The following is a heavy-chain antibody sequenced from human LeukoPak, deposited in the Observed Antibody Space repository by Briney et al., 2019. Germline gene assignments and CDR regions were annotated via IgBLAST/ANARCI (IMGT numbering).Heavy chain of an antibody. CDR1: GFTFSTYS. CDR3: ARDRVITFGGVIVHSDYYMDV. J-gene: IGHJ6*03. D-gene: IGHD3-16*02. CDR2: VTGSSSYI. V-gene: IGHV3-21*04. Sequence: GGSLRLSCAASGFTFSTYSMNWVRQAPGKGLEWVSSVTGSSSYIYYADSVKGRFTISRDNAKNSLYLQMNSLRAEDTAVYYCARDRVITFGGVIVHSDYYMDVWGKGTTVTISS.